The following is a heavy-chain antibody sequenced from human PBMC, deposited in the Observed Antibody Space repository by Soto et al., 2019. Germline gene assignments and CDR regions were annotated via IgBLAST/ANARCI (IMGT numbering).Heavy chain of an antibody. CDR1: GGSISSSSYY. D-gene: IGHD3-16*01. CDR3: ARQGHITSNWFDP. Sequence: SETLSLTCTVSGGSISSSSYYWGWIRQPPGKGLEWIGSIYYSGSTYYNPSLKSRVTISVDTSKNQFSLKLSSVTAADTAVYYCARQGHITSNWFDPWGQGTLVTVS. J-gene: IGHJ5*02. CDR2: IYYSGST. V-gene: IGHV4-39*01.